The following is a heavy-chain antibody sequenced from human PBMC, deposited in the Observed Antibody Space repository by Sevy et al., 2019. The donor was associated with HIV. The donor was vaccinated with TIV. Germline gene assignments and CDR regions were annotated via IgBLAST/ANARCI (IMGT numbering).Heavy chain of an antibody. CDR1: GFTFTTYS. CDR3: VRDSGYSRSGWYFDY. J-gene: IGHJ4*02. D-gene: IGHD6-19*01. V-gene: IGHV3-21*01. CDR2: MSGSSNYI. Sequence: GGYLRLSCAASGFTFTTYSMNWVRQAPGKGLEWVSSMSGSSNYIYYADSVKGRFSISRDNARNSLYLQMNSLRAEDSAVYYCVRDSGYSRSGWYFDYWGQGTLVTVSS.